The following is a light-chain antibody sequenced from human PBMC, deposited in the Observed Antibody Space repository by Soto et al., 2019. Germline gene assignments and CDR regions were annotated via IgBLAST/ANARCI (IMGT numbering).Light chain of an antibody. J-gene: IGKJ4*01. CDR2: DAS. Sequence: EFVLTQSPGTLSLSPGERATLSCRASQTVRNNYLAWYQQKPGQAPRLLIYDASSRATGIPDRFSGGGSGTDFTLTISRLEPEDFATYYCQQGYSMPLTFGAGTKVEI. CDR3: QQGYSMPLT. CDR1: QTVRNNY. V-gene: IGKV3D-20*02.